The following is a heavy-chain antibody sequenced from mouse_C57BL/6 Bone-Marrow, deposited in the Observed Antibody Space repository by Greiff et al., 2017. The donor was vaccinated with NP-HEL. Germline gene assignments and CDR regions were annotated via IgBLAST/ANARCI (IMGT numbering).Heavy chain of an antibody. CDR2: INPYNGGT. D-gene: IGHD2-4*01. V-gene: IGHV1-19*01. CDR1: GYTFTDYY. Sequence: EVQLQQSGPVLVKPGASVKMSCKASGYTFTDYYMNWVKQSHGKSLEWIGVINPYNGGTSYNPKFKGKATLTVDKSSSTAYMELNSLTSEDSAVYYGARGSMITTGSYYFDYWGQGTTLTVSS. J-gene: IGHJ2*01. CDR3: ARGSMITTGSYYFDY.